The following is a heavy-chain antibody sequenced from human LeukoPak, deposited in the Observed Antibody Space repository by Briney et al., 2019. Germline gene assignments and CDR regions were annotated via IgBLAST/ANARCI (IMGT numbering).Heavy chain of an antibody. CDR2: ISSSSSYI. CDR1: GFTFSSYS. CDR3: ARRQGIAVAGTAFDI. D-gene: IGHD6-19*01. J-gene: IGHJ3*02. Sequence: GGSLRLSCAASGFTFSSYSMNWVRQAPGRGLEWVSSISSSSSYIYYADSVKGRFTTSRDNAKNSLYLQMNSLRAEDTAVYYCARRQGIAVAGTAFDIWGQGTMVTVSS. V-gene: IGHV3-21*01.